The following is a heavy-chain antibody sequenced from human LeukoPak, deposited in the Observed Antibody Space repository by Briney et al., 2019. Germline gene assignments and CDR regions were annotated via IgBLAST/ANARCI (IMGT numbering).Heavy chain of an antibody. CDR3: ARDRGDMVVVIAPFDY. D-gene: IGHD2-15*01. CDR1: GFTFRNYG. CDR2: ISGDAADI. J-gene: IGHJ4*02. Sequence: GGSLRLSCAASGFTFRNYGMSWVRQAPGKGLEWVSAISGDAADIFYADSAKGRFTISRDNAKNSPYLQMNSLRAEDTALYYCARDRGDMVVVIAPFDYWGQGTLVTVSS. V-gene: IGHV3-23*01.